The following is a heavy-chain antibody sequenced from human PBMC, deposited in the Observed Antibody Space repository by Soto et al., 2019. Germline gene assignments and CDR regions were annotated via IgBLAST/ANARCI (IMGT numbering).Heavy chain of an antibody. D-gene: IGHD1-26*01. J-gene: IGHJ6*02. CDR2: ISAYNGNT. Sequence: QAQLVQSGAEVKKPGASVKVSCKASGYNFTRFGISWVRQAPGQGLEWMGWISAYNGNTNYAQKLQGRVTMTTHTSTNTGYMELGSLRSDDTAVDYCARLYIVGTTMLYGMDVWGQGTTVTVSS. CDR1: GYNFTRFG. CDR3: ARLYIVGTTMLYGMDV. V-gene: IGHV1-18*01.